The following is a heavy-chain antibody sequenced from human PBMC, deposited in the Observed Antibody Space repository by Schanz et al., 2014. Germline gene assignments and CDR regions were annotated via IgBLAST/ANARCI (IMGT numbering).Heavy chain of an antibody. V-gene: IGHV1-18*01. CDR2: ISAYNGNT. CDR3: ARDDADFYDILTEEDY. J-gene: IGHJ4*02. Sequence: QVQLVQSGAEVKKPGASVKVSCKASGYTFTSYGISWVRQAPGQGLEWMGWISAYNGNTKYPQKLQGRVTMTTDTSTSTAYMELRSLRSDDTAVYYCARDDADFYDILTEEDYWGQGTLVTVSS. CDR1: GYTFTSYG. D-gene: IGHD3-9*01.